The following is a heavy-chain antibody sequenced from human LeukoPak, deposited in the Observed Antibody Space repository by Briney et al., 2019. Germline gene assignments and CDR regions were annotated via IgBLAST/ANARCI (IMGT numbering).Heavy chain of an antibody. Sequence: PGGSLRLSCAASGFTFDVYGMSWVRQAPGKGLEWVSGINWNGGSTGYADSAKGRFTISRDNAKNSLYLQMNSLRAEDTALYHCARDRGFGELTPFDIWGQGTMVTVSS. J-gene: IGHJ3*02. V-gene: IGHV3-20*01. CDR3: ARDRGFGELTPFDI. D-gene: IGHD3-10*01. CDR1: GFTFDVYG. CDR2: INWNGGST.